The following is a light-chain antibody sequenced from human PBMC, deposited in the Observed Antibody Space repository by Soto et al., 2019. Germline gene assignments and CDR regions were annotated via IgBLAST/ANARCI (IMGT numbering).Light chain of an antibody. CDR3: LQQNSDPIT. CDR2: AAS. J-gene: IGKJ5*01. V-gene: IGKV1-17*01. CDR1: QGIRKD. Sequence: DIQMTQSPSSLSASVGDRVTITCRASQGIRKDLGWYQQKPGKAPKRLIYAASSLQSGVPSRFSGSGSGTEFTLTISSLQPEDIATHYCLQQNSDPITFGQGTRLEIQ.